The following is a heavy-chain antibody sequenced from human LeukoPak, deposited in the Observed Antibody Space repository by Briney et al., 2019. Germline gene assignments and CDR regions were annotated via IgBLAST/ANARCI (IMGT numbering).Heavy chain of an antibody. V-gene: IGHV3-23*01. J-gene: IGHJ4*02. D-gene: IGHD3-10*01. CDR3: AKGSWLDD. Sequence: GGSLRLSCAASGFTVSSNYMSWVRQAPGKGLEWISGISKSGGYTEYADCVKGRFTTSRDNSKTTLYLQMNSLRAEDTAIYYCAKGSWLDDWGQGTLVTVSS. CDR2: ISKSGGYT. CDR1: GFTVSSNY.